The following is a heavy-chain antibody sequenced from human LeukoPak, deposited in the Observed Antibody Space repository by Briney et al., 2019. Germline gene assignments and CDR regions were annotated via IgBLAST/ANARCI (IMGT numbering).Heavy chain of an antibody. CDR1: GFTFINYA. V-gene: IGHV3-23*01. D-gene: IGHD4-11*01. J-gene: IGHJ4*02. CDR3: ATSTVAKYDY. Sequence: PGGSLRLSCAASGFTFINYAMTWVRQAPGKGLEWVSAISGSGDSTFNADSVKGRLTISRDNSKNTLYLQMNSLRAEDTALYYCATSTVAKYDYWGQGTLVAVSS. CDR2: ISGSGDST.